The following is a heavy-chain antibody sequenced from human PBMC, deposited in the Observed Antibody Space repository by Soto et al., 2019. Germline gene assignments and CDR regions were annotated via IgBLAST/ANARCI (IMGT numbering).Heavy chain of an antibody. CDR1: GFTFRTYN. Sequence: EVQLVESGGDLVQPGGSLRLSCAASGFTFRTYNMNWVREAAGKGLEWVSYISASSSTIYYADSVKGRFTISRDNAKNTLYLQMNSLRDGDTAVYFCARDISDWPSWFYPWGQGSLVTVSS. CDR3: ARDISDWPSWFYP. CDR2: ISASSSTI. J-gene: IGHJ5*02. D-gene: IGHD6-19*01. V-gene: IGHV3-48*02.